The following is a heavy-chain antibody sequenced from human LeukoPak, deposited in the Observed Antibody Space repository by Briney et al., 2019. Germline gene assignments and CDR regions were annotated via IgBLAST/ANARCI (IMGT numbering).Heavy chain of an antibody. V-gene: IGHV4-59*01. J-gene: IGHJ4*02. Sequence: SETLSLTCTVSGFSISSYYWTWIRQPPGKGLEWIGSIYYSGSTNYNPSLKSRVTISVDTSKNQFSLKLSSVTAADTAVYYCARGVTRLNHVDYGGEETGVSVS. CDR2: IYYSGST. D-gene: IGHD1-14*01. CDR3: ARGVTRLNHVDY. CDR1: GFSISSYY.